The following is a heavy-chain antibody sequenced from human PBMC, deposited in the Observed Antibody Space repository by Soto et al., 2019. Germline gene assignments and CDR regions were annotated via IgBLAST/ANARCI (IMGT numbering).Heavy chain of an antibody. Sequence: QVQLQESGPGLVKPSGTLSLTCAVSGGSISTDYWWSWVRQPPGKGLEWIGEVHHSGTTNYIQSLKSRVTMSVDKSGNQVSLELTSVAAADTAVYYCAKRFPSGILRFLEWFFDYWGQGTLVTVSS. CDR1: GGSISTDYW. D-gene: IGHD3-3*01. CDR2: VHHSGTT. V-gene: IGHV4-4*02. CDR3: AKRFPSGILRFLEWFFDY. J-gene: IGHJ4*02.